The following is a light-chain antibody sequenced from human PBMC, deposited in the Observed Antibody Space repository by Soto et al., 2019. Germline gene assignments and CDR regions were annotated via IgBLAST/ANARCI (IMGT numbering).Light chain of an antibody. J-gene: IGKJ5*01. CDR2: DAS. CDR1: QTISGW. Sequence: DIQMTQSPSTLSASVGDTVTITCRASQTISGWLAWYQQRPGKAPNLLIFDASTLESGVPSRFSGSGSGTEFTLTISSLQPDDFATYYCQQYNSYSITFGQGTRLEIK. V-gene: IGKV1-5*01. CDR3: QQYNSYSIT.